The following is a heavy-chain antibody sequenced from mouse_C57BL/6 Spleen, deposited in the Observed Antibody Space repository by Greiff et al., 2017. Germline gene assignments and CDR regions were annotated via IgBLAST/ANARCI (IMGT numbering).Heavy chain of an antibody. D-gene: IGHD2-5*01. J-gene: IGHJ4*01. V-gene: IGHV1-53*01. Sequence: QVQLQQPGTDLVKPGASVKLSCKASGYTFTSYWMHWVKQSPGQGLEWIGNINPSDSGPNYNETFKGKSTLTVDKSSSTGYMQLSSLTSEDSAVDYCADSNYVWMDYWGQGTSGTVSS. CDR3: ADSNYVWMDY. CDR2: INPSDSGP. CDR1: GYTFTSYW.